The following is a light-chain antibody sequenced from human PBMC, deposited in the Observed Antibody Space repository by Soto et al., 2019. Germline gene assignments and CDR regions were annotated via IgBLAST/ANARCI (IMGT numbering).Light chain of an antibody. J-gene: IGLJ2*01. CDR1: GSNIGAHYD. CDR2: ATT. Sequence: QSVLTQPPSVSGAPGQRVTISCTGSGSNIGAHYDVHWYQQVPGTAPKLVIYATTSRPSGVPDRFSGSKSGTSASLAITGLQAEDEAVYYCQSFDNTLSGVVFGAGTKLTVL. V-gene: IGLV1-40*01. CDR3: QSFDNTLSGVV.